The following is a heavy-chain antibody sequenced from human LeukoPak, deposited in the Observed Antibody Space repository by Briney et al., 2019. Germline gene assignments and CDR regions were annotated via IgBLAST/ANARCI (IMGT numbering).Heavy chain of an antibody. CDR1: GGSFSGYY. CDR2: INHSGST. J-gene: IGHJ4*02. CDR3: ASMARFLEWXXXXHFDY. Sequence: SETLSLTCAVYGGSFSGYYWSWIRQPPGKGLEWIGEINHSGSTNYNPSLKSRVTISVDTSKNQFSLKLSSVTAADTAVYYCASMARFLEWXXXXHFDYWGQGXLVTVS. V-gene: IGHV4-34*01. D-gene: IGHD3-3*01.